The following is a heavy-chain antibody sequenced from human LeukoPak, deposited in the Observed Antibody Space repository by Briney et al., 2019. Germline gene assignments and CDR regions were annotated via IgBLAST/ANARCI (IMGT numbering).Heavy chain of an antibody. CDR3: ARAGPRIAAAVDY. Sequence: SQTLSLTCTVSGGSISSGSYYWSWIRQPAGKGLEWIGRIYTSGSTNYNPSLKSRVTISVDTSKNQFSLKLSSVTAADTAVYYCARAGPRIAAAVDYWGQGTLVTVSS. V-gene: IGHV4-61*02. CDR1: GGSISSGSYY. D-gene: IGHD6-13*01. CDR2: IYTSGST. J-gene: IGHJ4*02.